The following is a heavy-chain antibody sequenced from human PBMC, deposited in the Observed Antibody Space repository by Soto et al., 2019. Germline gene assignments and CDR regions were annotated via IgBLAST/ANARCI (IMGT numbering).Heavy chain of an antibody. D-gene: IGHD3-3*02. CDR3: ARDDAFDNEHGFDM. CDR1: GGNISSYA. V-gene: IGHV1-69*13. CDR2: IIPIFGTA. J-gene: IGHJ3*02. Sequence: SVKASCNESGGNISSYALSWVRHAPGQGLEWMGGIIPIFGTANYAQNFQGRVKITADESKSTAYMELSSLRSEDTAVYHCARDDAFDNEHGFDMWGQGTMLTASS.